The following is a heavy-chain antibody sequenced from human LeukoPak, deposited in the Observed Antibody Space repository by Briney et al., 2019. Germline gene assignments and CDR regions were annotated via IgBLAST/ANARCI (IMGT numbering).Heavy chain of an antibody. CDR2: IVGAGGIT. CDR1: GFTFSSYA. V-gene: IGHV3-23*01. D-gene: IGHD3-10*01. J-gene: IGHJ4*02. CDR3: ARDPSGVYFDY. Sequence: GGSLRLSCAASGFTFSSYAMNWVRQAPGKGLEWVSAIVGAGGITYYADSVKGRFTISRDNAKNSLYLQMNSLRAEDTAVYYCARDPSGVYFDYWGQGTLVTVSS.